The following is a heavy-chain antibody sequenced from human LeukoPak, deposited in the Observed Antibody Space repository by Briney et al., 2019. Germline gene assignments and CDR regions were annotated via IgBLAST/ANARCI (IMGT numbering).Heavy chain of an antibody. V-gene: IGHV3-7*03. J-gene: IGHJ4*02. CDR3: AKAHSSSWYYFGD. D-gene: IGHD6-13*01. Sequence: GGSLRLSCAASRFTFSSYWMNWVRQAPGKGLEWVANIKQDGSEKYYVDSVKGRFTISRDNAKNSLYLQMNSLRAEDTALYYCAKAHSSSWYYFGDWGQGALVIVSS. CDR2: IKQDGSEK. CDR1: RFTFSSYW.